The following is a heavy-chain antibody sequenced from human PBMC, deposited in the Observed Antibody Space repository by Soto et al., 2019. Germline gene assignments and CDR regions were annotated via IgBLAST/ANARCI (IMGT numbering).Heavy chain of an antibody. CDR3: ARDKGTSNCTNGVCYYYYYYGMDV. CDR2: IWYDGSNK. J-gene: IGHJ6*02. Sequence: QVQLVESGGGVVQPGRSLRLSCAASGLTFSSYGMHWVRQAPGKGLEWVAVIWYDGSNKYYADSVKGRFTISRDNSKNTLDLEMNSLRAEDTAVYYCARDKGTSNCTNGVCYYYYYYGMDVWGQGTTVSVSS. CDR1: GLTFSSYG. D-gene: IGHD2-8*01. V-gene: IGHV3-33*01.